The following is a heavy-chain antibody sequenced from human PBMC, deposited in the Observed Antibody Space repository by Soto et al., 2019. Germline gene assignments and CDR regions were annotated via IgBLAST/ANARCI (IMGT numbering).Heavy chain of an antibody. Sequence: QVQLQESGPGLVKPSQTLSLTCTVSGGSISSGDYYWSWIRQPPGKGLEWIGYIYYSGSTYCNPALKSRVTISVDTSKNQFSLKLSSVTAADTAVYYCAGRYHYDFWGGYWIEDAFDIWGQGTMVTVSS. D-gene: IGHD3-3*01. CDR2: IYYSGST. CDR1: GGSISSGDYY. CDR3: AGRYHYDFWGGYWIEDAFDI. J-gene: IGHJ3*02. V-gene: IGHV4-30-4*01.